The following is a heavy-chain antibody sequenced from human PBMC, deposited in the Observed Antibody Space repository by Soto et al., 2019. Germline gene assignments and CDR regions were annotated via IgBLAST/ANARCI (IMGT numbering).Heavy chain of an antibody. D-gene: IGHD3-10*01. Sequence: PSETLSLTCAVYGGSFSGYYWSWIRQPPWKGLEWIGEINHSGSTNYNPSLKSRVTISVDTSKNQFPLKLSSVTAADTAVYYCAIGKGLLLWFGTYGMDVWGQGTTVTVSS. CDR2: INHSGST. CDR3: AIGKGLLLWFGTYGMDV. V-gene: IGHV4-34*01. CDR1: GGSFSGYY. J-gene: IGHJ6*01.